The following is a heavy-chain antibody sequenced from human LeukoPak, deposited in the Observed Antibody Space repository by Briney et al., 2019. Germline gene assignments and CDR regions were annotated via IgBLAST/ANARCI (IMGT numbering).Heavy chain of an antibody. CDR1: GFTFSDYY. CDR2: ISSSGSTI. V-gene: IGHV3-11*01. Sequence: GGSLRLSCAASGFTFSDYYMSWIRQAPGKGLERVSYISSSGSTIYYADSVKGRFTISRDNSKHTLYLQMNSLRAEDTAVYYCAKLGSDLSITMIVVVHFDYWGQGTLVTVSS. D-gene: IGHD3-22*01. CDR3: AKLGSDLSITMIVVVHFDY. J-gene: IGHJ4*02.